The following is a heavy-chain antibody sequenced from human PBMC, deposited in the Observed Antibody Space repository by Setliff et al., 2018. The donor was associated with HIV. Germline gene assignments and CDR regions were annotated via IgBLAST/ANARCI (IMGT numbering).Heavy chain of an antibody. J-gene: IGHJ5*02. CDR1: GFSFSNFW. CDR3: ARGLERTNTLFGVVSIWLDP. V-gene: IGHV3-7*03. CDR2: ISPDGNRY. D-gene: IGHD3-3*01. Sequence: GGSLRLSCAASGFSFSNFWMHWVRQAPGKGLEWVASISPDGNRYHCVGSVKGRFTASRDNAKTSLYLQINSLRGEDTAVYYCARGLERTNTLFGVVSIWLDPWGQGTLVTVSS.